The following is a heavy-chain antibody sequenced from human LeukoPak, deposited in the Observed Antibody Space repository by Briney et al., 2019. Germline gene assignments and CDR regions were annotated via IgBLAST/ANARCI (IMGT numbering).Heavy chain of an antibody. CDR3: ARDYAFDI. J-gene: IGHJ3*02. V-gene: IGHV4-59*01. CDR1: GDSISSYY. CDR2: IYYIGNT. Sequence: SETLSLTCTVSGDSISSYYWSWIRQPPGKGLEWIGYIYYIGNTNYNPSLKSRVTISVDTSKNQFSLKLSSVTAADTAIYYCARDYAFDIWSQGTMVAVSS.